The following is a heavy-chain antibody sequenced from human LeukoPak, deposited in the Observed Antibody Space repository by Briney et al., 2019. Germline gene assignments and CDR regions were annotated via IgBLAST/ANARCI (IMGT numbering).Heavy chain of an antibody. CDR1: GGSLSSYY. Sequence: SETLSLTCTVSGGSLSSYYWSWIRQPPGKGLEWIGYIYYSGSTNYNPSLKSRVTISVDTSKNQFSLKLSSVTAADTAVYYCARGTAMVPYYYYYYMDVWGKGTTVTVSS. CDR2: IYYSGST. CDR3: ARGTAMVPYYYYYYMDV. D-gene: IGHD5-18*01. V-gene: IGHV4-59*01. J-gene: IGHJ6*03.